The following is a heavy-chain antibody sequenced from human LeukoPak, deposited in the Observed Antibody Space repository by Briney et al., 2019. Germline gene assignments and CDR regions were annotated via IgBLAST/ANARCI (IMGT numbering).Heavy chain of an antibody. V-gene: IGHV1-18*01. D-gene: IGHD3-22*01. Sequence: ASVKVSCKASGYTFTSYAMNWVRQAPGQGLEWMGWISVYNGNTNSAQKLQGRVTMTTDTSTSTAYMELRSLRSDDTAVYYCARGDYYDSNGYYLGYYYYAMDVWGQGTTVTVSS. J-gene: IGHJ6*02. CDR2: ISVYNGNT. CDR3: ARGDYYDSNGYYLGYYYYAMDV. CDR1: GYTFTSYA.